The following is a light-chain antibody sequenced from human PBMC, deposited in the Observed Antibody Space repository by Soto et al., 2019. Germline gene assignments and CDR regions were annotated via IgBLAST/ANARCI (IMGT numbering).Light chain of an antibody. CDR3: QQSYSSPWT. Sequence: DIQMTQSPSSLSASVGDRVTITCRASQSISNYLDWYQQKPGEAPKLLIYDASILQSGVPSRFSGSGSGTDFTLTISSLQLEDFAIYYCQQSYSSPWTCGQGTKVEI. CDR2: DAS. CDR1: QSISNY. J-gene: IGKJ1*01. V-gene: IGKV1-39*01.